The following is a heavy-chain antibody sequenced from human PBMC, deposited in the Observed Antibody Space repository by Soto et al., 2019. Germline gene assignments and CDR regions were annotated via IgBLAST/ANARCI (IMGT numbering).Heavy chain of an antibody. J-gene: IGHJ6*04. CDR1: GFTFSSYA. V-gene: IGHV3-23*01. D-gene: IGHD5-18*01. CDR3: AKGSPDTAIVTRKNYYYSNSMAV. Sequence: GGSLRLSCAASGFTFSSYAMSWVRQAPGKGLEWVSAFSGSGGSTYYADSVKGRFTISRDNSKNTLYLQMNSLRAEDTAVYYCAKGSPDTAIVTRKNYYYSNSMAVWCKGPTVTVSS. CDR2: FSGSGGST.